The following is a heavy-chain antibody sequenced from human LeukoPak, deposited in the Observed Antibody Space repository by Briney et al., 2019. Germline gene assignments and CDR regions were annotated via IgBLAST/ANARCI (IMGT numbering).Heavy chain of an antibody. CDR2: INHSGST. CDR1: GGSFSGYY. V-gene: IGHV4-34*01. CDR3: ARVSYYDFWSGWYQRDWFDP. J-gene: IGHJ5*02. Sequence: PSGTLSLTCAVYGGSFSGYYWSWIRQPPGKGLEWIGEINHSGSTNYNPSLKSRVTISVDTSKNQFSLKLSSVTAADTAVYYCARVSYYDFWSGWYQRDWFDPWGQGTLVTVSS. D-gene: IGHD3-3*01.